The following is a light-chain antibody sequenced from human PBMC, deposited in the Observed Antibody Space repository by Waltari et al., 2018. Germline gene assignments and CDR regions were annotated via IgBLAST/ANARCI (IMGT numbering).Light chain of an antibody. CDR2: QDS. V-gene: IGLV3-1*01. CDR3: QAWDTTSLEYV. Sequence: SYKVTQPPSVSVSPGQTATITFSGDDLGEKYTCWYQQKPGHPPKLIIYQDSQRPSGIPERFSGSNSGKTATLTISGTQAMDEADYHCQAWDTTSLEYVFGTGTKLTVL. CDR1: DLGEKY. J-gene: IGLJ1*01.